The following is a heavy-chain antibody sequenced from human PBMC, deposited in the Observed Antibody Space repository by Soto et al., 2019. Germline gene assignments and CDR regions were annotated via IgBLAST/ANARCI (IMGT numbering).Heavy chain of an antibody. CDR2: IYYSGST. CDR3: ARSEEDSDYYYYGIDV. CDR1: GGSVSSGSYY. V-gene: IGHV4-61*01. D-gene: IGHD2-15*01. Sequence: SETLSLTCTVSGGSVSSGSYYWSWIRQPPGKGLEWIGYIYYSGSTNYNPSLKSRVTIPVDTSKNQVSLQLNSVTPEDTAVYYCARSEEDSDYYYYGIDVWGQGTTVTVSS. J-gene: IGHJ6*02.